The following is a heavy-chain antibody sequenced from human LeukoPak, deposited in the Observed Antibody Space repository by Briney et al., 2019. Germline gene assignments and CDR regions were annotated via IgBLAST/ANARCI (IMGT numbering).Heavy chain of an antibody. D-gene: IGHD6-6*01. CDR1: GGSISSYY. J-gene: IGHJ4*02. CDR2: IYYSGST. V-gene: IGHV4-59*05. CDR3: ARPTGSSFPLYFDY. Sequence: VNPSETLSLTCTVSGGSISSYYWSWIRQPPGKGLEWIGSIYYSGSTYYNPSLKSRVTISVDTSKNQFSLKLSSVTAADTAVYYCARPTGSSFPLYFDYWGQGTLVTVSS.